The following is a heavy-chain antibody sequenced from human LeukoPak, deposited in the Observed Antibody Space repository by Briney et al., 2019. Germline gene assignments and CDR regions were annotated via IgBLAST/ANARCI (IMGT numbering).Heavy chain of an antibody. CDR2: ISWNSGSI. Sequence: GGSLRLSCAASGFTFDDYAMHWVRQAPGKGLEGVSGISWNSGSIGYADSVKGRFTISRDNAKNSLYLQMNSLRAEDTALYYCAKEGITMVRGVEVPYYGMDAWGQGTTVTVSS. CDR1: GFTFDDYA. V-gene: IGHV3-9*01. J-gene: IGHJ6*02. D-gene: IGHD3-10*01. CDR3: AKEGITMVRGVEVPYYGMDA.